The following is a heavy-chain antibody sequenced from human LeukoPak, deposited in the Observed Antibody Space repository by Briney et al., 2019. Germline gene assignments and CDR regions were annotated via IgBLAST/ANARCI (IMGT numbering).Heavy chain of an antibody. J-gene: IGHJ4*02. Sequence: PGGSLRLSCAASEFTFSSYSMNWVRQAPGKGLEWVGRIKSKTDGGTTDYAAPVKGRFTISRDDSKNTLYLQMNSLKTEDTAVYYCTAETYDFWSGYPDVSLDYWGQGTLVTVSS. CDR1: EFTFSSYS. V-gene: IGHV3-15*01. D-gene: IGHD3-3*01. CDR2: IKSKTDGGTT. CDR3: TAETYDFWSGYPDVSLDY.